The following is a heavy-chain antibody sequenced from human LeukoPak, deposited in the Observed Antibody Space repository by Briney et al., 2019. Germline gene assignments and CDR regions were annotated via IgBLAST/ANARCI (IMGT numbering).Heavy chain of an antibody. CDR3: ARDPVVTAIPGQDAFDI. J-gene: IGHJ3*02. D-gene: IGHD2-21*02. CDR1: GFTFSSYS. Sequence: PGGSLRLSCAASGFTFSSYSMNWVRQAPGKGLEWVSSISSSSSYIYYADSVKGRFTISRDNAKNSLYLQMNSLRAEDTAVYYCARDPVVTAIPGQDAFDIWGQGTMVTVSS. CDR2: ISSSSSYI. V-gene: IGHV3-21*01.